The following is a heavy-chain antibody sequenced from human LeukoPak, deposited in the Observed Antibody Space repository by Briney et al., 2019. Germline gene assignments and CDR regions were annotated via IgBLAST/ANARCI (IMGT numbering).Heavy chain of an antibody. D-gene: IGHD5-18*01. CDR1: GGSFSNYY. CDR2: IYYSGST. V-gene: IGHV4-59*08. Sequence: SETLSLTCTVPGGSFSNYYWSWIRQPPGKGLEWIGYIYYSGSTNYNPSLKSRVTISVDTSKNQFSLNLSSVTAADTAVYYCARHPTALVSYGFDPWGQGTLVTVSS. CDR3: ARHPTALVSYGFDP. J-gene: IGHJ5*02.